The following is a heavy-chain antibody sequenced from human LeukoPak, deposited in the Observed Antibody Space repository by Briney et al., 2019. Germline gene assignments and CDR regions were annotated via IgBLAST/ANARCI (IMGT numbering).Heavy chain of an antibody. J-gene: IGHJ1*01. D-gene: IGHD3-22*01. V-gene: IGHV3-48*03. CDR2: ISSSGSTI. CDR1: GFTFSSYE. CDR3: ARVANVYYYDSSGGFDFQH. Sequence: GGSLRLSCAASGFTFSSYEMNWVRQAPGKGLEWVSYISSSGSTIYYADSVKGRFTISRDNAKNSLYLQMNSLRAEDTAVYYCARVANVYYYDSSGGFDFQHWGQGTLVTVSS.